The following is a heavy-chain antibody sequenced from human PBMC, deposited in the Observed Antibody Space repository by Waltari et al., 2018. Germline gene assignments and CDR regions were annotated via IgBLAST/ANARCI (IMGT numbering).Heavy chain of an antibody. D-gene: IGHD3-9*01. CDR1: GGSFIGYS. J-gene: IGHJ4*02. V-gene: IGHV4-34*01. CDR2: INHSGST. Sequence: QVQLQQWGAGLLKPSETLSLTCAVYGGSFIGYSCSCIRQPPGKGLEWIGEINHSGSTNYNPSLKSRVTISVDTSKNQFSLKLSSVTAADTAVYYCARVRYFDWLALAYFDYWGQGTLVTVSS. CDR3: ARVRYFDWLALAYFDY.